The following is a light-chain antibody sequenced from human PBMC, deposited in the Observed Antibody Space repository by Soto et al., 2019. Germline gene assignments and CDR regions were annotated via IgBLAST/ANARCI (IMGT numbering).Light chain of an antibody. Sequence: QPVLTQSPSASASLGASVKLTCTLSSGHSNYAIAWHQQQSEKGPRYLMKLNSDGSHSKGDGIPDRFSGSSSGAERYLTSSSLQSEDEADYYWQTWGSGIVVFGGGTKLTVL. V-gene: IGLV4-69*01. CDR2: LNSDGSH. CDR3: QTWGSGIVV. CDR1: SGHSNYA. J-gene: IGLJ2*01.